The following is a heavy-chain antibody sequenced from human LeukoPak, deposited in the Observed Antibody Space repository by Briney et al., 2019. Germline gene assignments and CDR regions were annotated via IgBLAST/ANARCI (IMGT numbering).Heavy chain of an antibody. D-gene: IGHD2-15*01. Sequence: GGSLRLSCAASGFTFSYFYMSWIRQAPGKGLGWVSYISSSGSTIFYADSVEGRFTISRDNAKNSLYLQMNSLRAEDTAVYYCARSVVAATETFDYWGQGTLVTVSS. J-gene: IGHJ4*02. CDR2: ISSSGSTI. CDR1: GFTFSYFY. CDR3: ARSVVAATETFDY. V-gene: IGHV3-11*04.